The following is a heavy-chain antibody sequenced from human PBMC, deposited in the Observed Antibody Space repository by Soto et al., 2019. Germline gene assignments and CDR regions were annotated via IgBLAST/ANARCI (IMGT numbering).Heavy chain of an antibody. D-gene: IGHD3-3*01. CDR3: AADHHEFCSGFPVAGSDAFDI. CDR2: IKSKTDGGTT. V-gene: IGHV3-15*01. CDR1: GFTFSNAW. J-gene: IGHJ3*02. Sequence: GGSLTLSCAASGFTFSNAWMSWVRQAQGKGLERDGRIKSKTDGGTTDYAALVKGRFTISRDGSKNTLYLQMNTLKIEDTAVYYCAADHHEFCSGFPVAGSDAFDIWGQGTMVTVSS.